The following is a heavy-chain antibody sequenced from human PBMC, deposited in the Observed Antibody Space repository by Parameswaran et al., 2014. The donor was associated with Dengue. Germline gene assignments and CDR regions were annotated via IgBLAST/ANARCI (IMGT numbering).Heavy chain of an antibody. D-gene: IGHD6-13*01. CDR3: AKAVSSSWSESILDY. J-gene: IGHJ4*02. Sequence: VRQAPGKGLEWVSAISGSGGSTYYADSVKGRFTISRDNSKNTLYLQMNSLRAEDTAVYYCAKAVSSSWSESILDYWGQGTLVTVSS. CDR2: ISGSGGST. V-gene: IGHV3-23*01.